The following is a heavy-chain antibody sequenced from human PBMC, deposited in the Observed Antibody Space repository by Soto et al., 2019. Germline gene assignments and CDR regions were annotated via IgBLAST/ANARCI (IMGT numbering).Heavy chain of an antibody. Sequence: SETLSLTCTVSGGSISSSYWSCIRQPPGKGLEWIGYIYDSGSTYYNSSLKSRVTMSVDTSKNQFSLKLSSVTAADTAVYYCARRWGRTFDYWGQGTLVTVSS. CDR3: ARRWGRTFDY. V-gene: IGHV4-59*08. CDR2: IYDSGST. D-gene: IGHD7-27*01. J-gene: IGHJ4*02. CDR1: GGSISSSY.